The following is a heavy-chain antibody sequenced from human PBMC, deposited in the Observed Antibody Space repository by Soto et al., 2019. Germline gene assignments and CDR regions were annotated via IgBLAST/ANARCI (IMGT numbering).Heavy chain of an antibody. CDR1: GFTFSTYD. Sequence: EVQLVESGGGLVQPGGSLRLSCAASGFTFSTYDMHWVRQPAGKGLEWVAAIGLVGDTYYPGSVKGRFTISREDAKNSLHLEVNSLRVEDTAVYYCARDASEGLLVYYYYGMDVWGQGTTVTVSS. D-gene: IGHD3-22*01. CDR2: IGLVGDT. CDR3: ARDASEGLLVYYYYGMDV. V-gene: IGHV3-13*01. J-gene: IGHJ6*02.